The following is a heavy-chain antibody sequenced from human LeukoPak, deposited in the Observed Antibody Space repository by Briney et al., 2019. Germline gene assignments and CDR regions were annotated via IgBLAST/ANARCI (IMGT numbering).Heavy chain of an antibody. CDR1: GFTFDDYA. Sequence: GGSLRLSCAASGFTFDDYAMHWVRQAPGKGLEWVSGISWNSGSIGYADSVKGRFTISRDNAKNSLYLQMNSLRAEDTALYYCAKDSGDYYDSSGVFDYWGQGTLVTVSS. CDR3: AKDSGDYYDSSGVFDY. J-gene: IGHJ4*02. V-gene: IGHV3-9*01. CDR2: ISWNSGSI. D-gene: IGHD3-22*01.